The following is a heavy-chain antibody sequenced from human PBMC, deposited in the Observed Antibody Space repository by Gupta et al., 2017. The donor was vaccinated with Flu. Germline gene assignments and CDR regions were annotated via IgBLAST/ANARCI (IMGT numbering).Heavy chain of an antibody. Sequence: EVQLVESGGGLVQPGGSLRLPCAASGFTFSIYDMHWVRQATGEGLVWVSGIGNGGDTHYPDSVKGRFTISRENVNNALYLQMDSLRAGDTGVYYCVRGRGDRFDYWGQGTLVTVSS. CDR1: GFTFSIYD. J-gene: IGHJ4*02. CDR2: IGNGGDT. V-gene: IGHV3-13*01. D-gene: IGHD3-10*01. CDR3: VRGRGDRFDY.